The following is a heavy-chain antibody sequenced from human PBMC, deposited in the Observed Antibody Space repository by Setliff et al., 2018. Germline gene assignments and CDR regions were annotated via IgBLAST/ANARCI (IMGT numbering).Heavy chain of an antibody. CDR1: GYTFTDYY. D-gene: IGHD1-26*01. CDR2: INANSGGT. V-gene: IGHV1-2*04. CDR3: ARDTHQWDPLYFDS. Sequence: GASVKVSCKASGYTFTDYYVHWVRQAPGQGLQWMGWINANSGGTKYAQKFQGWVTMTRDTSLTTAYMELRSLRSDDTAMYYCARDTHQWDPLYFDSWGQGTLVTVSS. J-gene: IGHJ4*02.